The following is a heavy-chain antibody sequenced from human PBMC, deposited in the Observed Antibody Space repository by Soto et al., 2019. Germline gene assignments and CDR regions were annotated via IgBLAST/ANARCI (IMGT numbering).Heavy chain of an antibody. CDR1: GVRFGDYW. CDR2: IKQDGGEI. J-gene: IGHJ4*02. CDR3: ARDWNGYRDY. V-gene: IGHV3-7*05. Sequence: EVQLVESGGGLVQPGGSLRLSCAATGVRFGDYWMTWVRQAPGKGLEWVANIKQDGGEIYYVDSVKGRFTISRDNGKNSLYLQMDSLRAEATAVYYCARDWNGYRDYCGQGTLVTVSS. D-gene: IGHD5-12*01.